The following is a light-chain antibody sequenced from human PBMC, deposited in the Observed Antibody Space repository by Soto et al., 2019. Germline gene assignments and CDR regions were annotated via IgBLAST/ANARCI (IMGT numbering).Light chain of an antibody. CDR1: QSVSSY. J-gene: IGKJ3*01. CDR2: DAS. CDR3: QQCVIWPLFT. V-gene: IGKV3-11*01. Sequence: EIVLTQSPATLSLSPGERATLSCRASQSVSSYLAWYQQKPGQAPRLLIYDASNRATGIPARFSGSGSGTDFTLTISRLEPEDFAVYYCQQCVIWPLFTFGPGTKVDIK.